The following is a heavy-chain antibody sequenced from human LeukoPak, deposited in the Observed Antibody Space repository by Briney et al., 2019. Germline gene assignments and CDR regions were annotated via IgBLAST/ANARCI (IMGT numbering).Heavy chain of an antibody. Sequence: GASVKVSCKASGYTFSSYGITWVRQAPGQELEWMGWISAYNGNTNYAQKLQGRVTMTTDTSTSTAYMELRSLRSDDTAVYYCARERKVKHVEYQLPKGIGPYYYYYGMDVWGQGTTVTVSS. CDR1: GYTFSSYG. J-gene: IGHJ6*02. CDR3: ARERKVKHVEYQLPKGIGPYYYYYGMDV. V-gene: IGHV1-18*01. D-gene: IGHD2-2*01. CDR2: ISAYNGNT.